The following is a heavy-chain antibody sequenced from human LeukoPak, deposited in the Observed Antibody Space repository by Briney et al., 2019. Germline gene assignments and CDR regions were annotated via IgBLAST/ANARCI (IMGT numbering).Heavy chain of an antibody. Sequence: GRSLRLSCAASGFTFSSYGIHRVRQAPGKGLEWVAVISYDGSNKYYADSVKGRFTISRDNSKNTLYLQMNSLRAEDTAVYYCATGEEIEYFQHWGQGTLVTVSS. CDR3: ATGEEIEYFQH. D-gene: IGHD5-24*01. CDR2: ISYDGSNK. J-gene: IGHJ1*01. CDR1: GFTFSSYG. V-gene: IGHV3-30*03.